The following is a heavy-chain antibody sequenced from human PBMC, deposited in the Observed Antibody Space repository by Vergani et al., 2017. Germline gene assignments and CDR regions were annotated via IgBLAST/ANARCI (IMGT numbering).Heavy chain of an antibody. J-gene: IGHJ6*03. CDR2: IKSKTDGGTT. V-gene: IGHV3-15*01. CDR3: TTDPFGVVIPYYYYYMDV. CDR1: GGSISSYY. D-gene: IGHD3-3*01. Sequence: VQLQESGPGLVKPSETLSLTCTVSGGSISSYYWSWIRQPPGKGLEWVGRIKSKTDGGTTDYAAPVKGRFTISRDDSKNTLYLQMNSLKTEDTAVYYCTTDPFGVVIPYYYYYMDVWGKXP.